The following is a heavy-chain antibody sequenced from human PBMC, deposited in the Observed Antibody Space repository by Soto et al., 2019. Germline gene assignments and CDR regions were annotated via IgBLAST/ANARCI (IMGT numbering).Heavy chain of an antibody. J-gene: IGHJ4*02. CDR2: IKEDGSEK. Sequence: GGSLRLSCAASGFTFSSYWMSWVRQAPGKGLEWVASIKEDGSEKSYVDSVKGRFTISRDNAKNSMYLQMNSLRAEDTAVYYCARDGSFESFDYWGAGNLGTV. V-gene: IGHV3-7*01. CDR1: GFTFSSYW. D-gene: IGHD1-1*01. CDR3: ARDGSFESFDY.